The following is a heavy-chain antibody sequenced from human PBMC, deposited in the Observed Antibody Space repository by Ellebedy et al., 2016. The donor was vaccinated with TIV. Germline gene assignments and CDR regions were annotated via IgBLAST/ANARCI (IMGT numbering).Heavy chain of an antibody. D-gene: IGHD2-2*01. CDR3: AGSSPGNIFEN. CDR2: TRNKLSGYTI. V-gene: IGHV3-72*01. Sequence: GESLKISCAASGFTFSDNLMDWVRQAPGKGLEWVGRTRNKLSGYTIEYAASVKGRFTISRDDSKSSMYLQMNNLKIEDTAVYYCAGSSPGNIFENWGQGTLVTVSS. J-gene: IGHJ4*02. CDR1: GFTFSDNL.